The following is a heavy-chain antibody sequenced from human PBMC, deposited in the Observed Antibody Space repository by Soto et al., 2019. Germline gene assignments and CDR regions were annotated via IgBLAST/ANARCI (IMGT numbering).Heavy chain of an antibody. CDR1: GFTFSSYG. CDR3: AKVRIRSYYYDSTGYGYFDY. Sequence: GGSLRLSCAASGFTFSSYGMHWVRQAPGKGLEWVAVISYDGSHKYYADSVKGRFTISRDNSKNTLYLQMNSLRAEDTAVYYCAKVRIRSYYYDSTGYGYFDYWGQGTLVTVSS. V-gene: IGHV3-30*18. D-gene: IGHD3-22*01. J-gene: IGHJ4*02. CDR2: ISYDGSHK.